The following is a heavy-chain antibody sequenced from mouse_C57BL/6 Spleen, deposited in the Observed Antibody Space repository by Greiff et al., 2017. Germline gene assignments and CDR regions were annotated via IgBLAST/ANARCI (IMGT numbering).Heavy chain of an antibody. CDR3: ASGRGIYYGNYDD. J-gene: IGHJ2*01. CDR1: GYSFTDYN. V-gene: IGHV1-39*01. Sequence: VQLKQSGPELVKPGASVKISCKASGYSFTDYNMNWVKQSNGKSLEWIGVIIPNYGTTSYNQKFKGKATLTVEQSSSTAYMQLSSLPSEDSAVXYCASGRGIYYGNYDDWGQGTTLTVSS. CDR2: IIPNYGTT. D-gene: IGHD2-1*01.